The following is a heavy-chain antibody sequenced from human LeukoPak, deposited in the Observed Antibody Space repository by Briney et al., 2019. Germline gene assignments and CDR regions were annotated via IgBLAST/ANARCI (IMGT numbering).Heavy chain of an antibody. V-gene: IGHV4-39*07. CDR3: ARANFLTFDP. D-gene: IGHD4/OR15-4a*01. CDR2: IYYSGST. CDR1: GGSISSSSYY. Sequence: SETLSLTCTVSGGSISSSSYYWGWIRQPPGKGLEWIGSIYYSGSTYYNPSLKSRVTISVDKSKNQFSLKLSSVTAADTAVYYCARANFLTFDPWGQGTLVTVSS. J-gene: IGHJ5*02.